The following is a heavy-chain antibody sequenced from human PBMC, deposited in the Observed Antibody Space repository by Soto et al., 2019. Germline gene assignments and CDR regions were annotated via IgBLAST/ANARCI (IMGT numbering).Heavy chain of an antibody. J-gene: IGHJ4*02. CDR1: GGSVSGGSYY. CDR2: IYYSGST. Sequence: PSETLSLTCTVSGGSVSGGSYYWSWIRQPPGKGLEWIGYIYYSGSTNYNPSLKSRVTISVDTSKNQFSLKLSSVTAADTAVYYCARRAYYDSSGYFDYWGQGTLVTVSS. D-gene: IGHD3-22*01. V-gene: IGHV4-61*01. CDR3: ARRAYYDSSGYFDY.